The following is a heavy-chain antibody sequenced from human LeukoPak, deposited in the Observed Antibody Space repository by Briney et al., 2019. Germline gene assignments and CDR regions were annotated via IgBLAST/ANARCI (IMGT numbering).Heavy chain of an antibody. V-gene: IGHV1-24*01. D-gene: IGHD3-22*01. CDR2: FDPEDGET. CDR1: GYTLTELS. J-gene: IGHJ4*02. Sequence: ASVKVSCKVSGYTLTELSMHWVRQAPGKGLEWMGGFDPEDGETIYAQKFQGRVTMTEDTSTDTAYMELSSLRSEDTAVYYSATGVNYYDSSGNDYWGQGTLVTVSS. CDR3: ATGVNYYDSSGNDY.